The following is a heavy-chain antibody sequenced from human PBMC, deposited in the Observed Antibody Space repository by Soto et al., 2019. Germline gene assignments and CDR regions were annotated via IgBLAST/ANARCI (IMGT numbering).Heavy chain of an antibody. CDR2: IYYSLSS. V-gene: IGHV4-31*03. J-gene: IGHJ4*02. CDR3: ARSGYSYGPNPLLY. CDR1: GGSISSGGYY. D-gene: IGHD5-18*01. Sequence: SETLSLTCTVSGGSISSGGYYWSWIRQHPRKGKEWIGYIYYSLSSYYNPSLKSRVTILVDTSKNQFSLNLSSVTAVDIAVYYCARSGYSYGPNPLLYWGQGTLVTVSS.